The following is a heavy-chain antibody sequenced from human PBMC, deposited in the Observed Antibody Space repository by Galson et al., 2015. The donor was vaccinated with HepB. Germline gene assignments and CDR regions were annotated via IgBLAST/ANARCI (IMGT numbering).Heavy chain of an antibody. J-gene: IGHJ4*02. Sequence: SLRLSCAASGFTFSSYAMSWVRQAPGKGLEWVSSVSGSGSNTYYADSVKGRFTISRDDSKNTLFLQMNSLRAEDTAVYYCAKAPDVVVVPATNFDYWGQGTLVTVSS. CDR1: GFTFSSYA. V-gene: IGHV3-23*01. D-gene: IGHD2-2*01. CDR3: AKAPDVVVVPATNFDY. CDR2: VSGSGSNT.